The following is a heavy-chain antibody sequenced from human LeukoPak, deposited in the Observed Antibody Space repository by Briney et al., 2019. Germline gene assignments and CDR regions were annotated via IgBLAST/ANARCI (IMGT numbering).Heavy chain of an antibody. D-gene: IGHD3-10*01. CDR3: ARDLEGYHYGSGNYPQ. CDR2: INPNSGGT. Sequence: ASVTVSCKASGYTFTGYYIHWLRQAPGQGLEWMGFINPNSGGTNYAQKFQGRVTMTRDTSISKAYMELSSLTSDDTAVYYCARDLEGYHYGSGNYPQWGQGTLITVSS. V-gene: IGHV1-2*02. J-gene: IGHJ4*02. CDR1: GYTFTGYY.